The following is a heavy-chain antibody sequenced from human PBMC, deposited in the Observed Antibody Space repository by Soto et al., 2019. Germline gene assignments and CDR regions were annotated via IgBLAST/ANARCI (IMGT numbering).Heavy chain of an antibody. CDR1: GFTFSSYS. D-gene: IGHD6-19*01. CDR3: ARDRNWYSSGWYNDY. CDR2: ISSSSSTI. J-gene: IGHJ4*02. Sequence: SGGSLRLSCAASGFTFSSYSMNWVRQAPGKGLEWVSYISSSSSTIYYADSVKGRFTISRDNAKNSLYLQMNSLRDEDTAVYYCARDRNWYSSGWYNDYWGQGTLVTVSS. V-gene: IGHV3-48*02.